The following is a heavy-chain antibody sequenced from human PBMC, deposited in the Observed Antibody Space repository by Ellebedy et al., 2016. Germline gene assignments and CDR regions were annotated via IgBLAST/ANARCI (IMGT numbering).Heavy chain of an antibody. D-gene: IGHD2-15*01. CDR2: IYYSGST. CDR1: GGSFSGYY. CDR3: ARDISVGRRWFNP. V-gene: IGHV4-59*13. Sequence: SETLSLTXAVYGGSFSGYYWSWIRQPPGKGLEWIGYIYYSGSTNYNPSLKSRVTISVDTSKNQFSLKLSSVTAADTAVYYCARDISVGRRWFNPWGQGTLVTVSS. J-gene: IGHJ5*02.